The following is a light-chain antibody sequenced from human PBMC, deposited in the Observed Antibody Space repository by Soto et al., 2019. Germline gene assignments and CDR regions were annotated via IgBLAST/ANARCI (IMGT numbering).Light chain of an antibody. CDR2: QVS. V-gene: IGKV2-30*02. J-gene: IGKJ2*01. CDR3: MQGTHWRPYT. CDR1: QSLIHSDGNTY. Sequence: DVVMTQSPLSLPVTVGQPASISCRSSQSLIHSDGNTYLNWFLQRPGQSPRRLIYQVSKRDSGVPDRFSGSGSGTDFTLKISRVEAEDVGVYYCMQGTHWRPYTFGQGTKLEIK.